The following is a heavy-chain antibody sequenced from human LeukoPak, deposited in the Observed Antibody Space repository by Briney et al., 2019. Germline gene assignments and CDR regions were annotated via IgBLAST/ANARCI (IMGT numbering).Heavy chain of an antibody. CDR3: AIYAGEPGDY. Sequence: GGSLRLSCAASGFTSGFTFSGFEMHWVRQAPGKGLEWLSYISTSGSTIYYADSVKGRFTISRDNAKNSLFLQMNSLRAEDTAIYYCAIYAGEPGDYWGQGTLVTVSS. CDR1: GFTFSGFE. CDR2: ISTSGSTI. D-gene: IGHD3-16*01. J-gene: IGHJ4*02. V-gene: IGHV3-48*03.